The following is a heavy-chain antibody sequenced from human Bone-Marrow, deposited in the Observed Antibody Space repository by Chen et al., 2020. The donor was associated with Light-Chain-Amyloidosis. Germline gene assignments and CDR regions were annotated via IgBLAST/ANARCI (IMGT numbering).Heavy chain of an antibody. CDR3: AEINTN. V-gene: IGHV3-21*01. Sequence: GGGVVQPGGSLRLSCAASGFTFSLYGMHWVRQAPGKGLEWVSSITGGGTSINYADSVRGRFTISGDNARNSLYLQMNSLRAEDTAVYYCAEINTNWGQGTLVTVSS. CDR1: GFTFSLYG. CDR2: ITGGGTSI. J-gene: IGHJ4*02.